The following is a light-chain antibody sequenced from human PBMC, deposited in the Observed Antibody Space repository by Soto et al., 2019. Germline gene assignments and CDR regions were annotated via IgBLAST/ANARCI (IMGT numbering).Light chain of an antibody. J-gene: IGLJ1*01. V-gene: IGLV2-14*01. Sequence: QSVLAQPASVSGSPGQSITISCTGTSSDVGTYNSVSWYQQYPGKAPKLMIYDVSNRPSGVSNRFSGSKSGNTASLTISGLQAEDEADYYCSSYTSSSTPYVFGTGTKVTVL. CDR3: SSYTSSSTPYV. CDR2: DVS. CDR1: SSDVGTYNS.